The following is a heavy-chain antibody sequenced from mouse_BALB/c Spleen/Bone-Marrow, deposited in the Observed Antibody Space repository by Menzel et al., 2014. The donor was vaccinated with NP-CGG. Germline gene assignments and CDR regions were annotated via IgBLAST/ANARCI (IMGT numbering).Heavy chain of an antibody. J-gene: IGHJ2*01. V-gene: IGHV7-3*02. Sequence: DVKLVESGGGLVQPGGSLRLSCATSGFTFTDYYMNWVRQPPGKALEWLGFIRNKANGYTTEYSASVKGRFTISRDNSQNILYLQMNTLRAGDSATYYCARDKGRVFFDYWGQGTTLTVSS. CDR3: ARDKGRVFFDY. CDR2: IRNKANGYTT. CDR1: GFTFTDYY.